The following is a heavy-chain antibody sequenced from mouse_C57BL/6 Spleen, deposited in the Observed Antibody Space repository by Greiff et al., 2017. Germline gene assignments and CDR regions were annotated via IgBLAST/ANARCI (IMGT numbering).Heavy chain of an antibody. J-gene: IGHJ3*01. D-gene: IGHD1-1*01. CDR1: GYTFTSYW. Sequence: QVQLQQPGAELVKPGASVKLSCKASGYTFTSYWMHWVKQRPGRGLEWIGRIVPNSGGTKYNEKFKSKATLTVDKPSSTAYMQLSSLTSEDSAVYYCARGGDYYGSRGLAYWGQGTLVTVSA. CDR2: IVPNSGGT. CDR3: ARGGDYYGSRGLAY. V-gene: IGHV1-72*01.